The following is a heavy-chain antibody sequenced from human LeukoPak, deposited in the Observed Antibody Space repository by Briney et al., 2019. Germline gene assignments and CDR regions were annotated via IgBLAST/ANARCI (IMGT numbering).Heavy chain of an antibody. D-gene: IGHD1-26*01. CDR1: GGSISSYY. CDR3: ARLASGSYGPLTPFDY. Sequence: RSSETLSLTCTVSGGSISSYYWSWIRQPPGKGLEWIGDIYYSGSTNYNPSLKSRVTLSVDTSKNQFSLRLSSVTAADTAVYYSARLASGSYGPLTPFDYWGQGTLVTVSS. V-gene: IGHV4-59*08. J-gene: IGHJ4*02. CDR2: IYYSGST.